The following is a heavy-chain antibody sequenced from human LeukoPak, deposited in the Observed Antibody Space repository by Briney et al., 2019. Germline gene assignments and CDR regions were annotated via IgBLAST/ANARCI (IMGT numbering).Heavy chain of an antibody. CDR1: GFTFSSYA. V-gene: IGHV3-30-3*01. CDR2: ISYDGSNK. CDR3: ARDPVFGDGYNIHFDY. J-gene: IGHJ4*02. D-gene: IGHD5-24*01. Sequence: PGGSLRLSCAASGFTFSSYAMHWVRQAPGKGLEWVAVISYDGSNKYYADSVKGRFTISRDNSKNTLYLQMNSLRAEDTAVYYCARDPVFGDGYNIHFDYWGQGTLATVSS.